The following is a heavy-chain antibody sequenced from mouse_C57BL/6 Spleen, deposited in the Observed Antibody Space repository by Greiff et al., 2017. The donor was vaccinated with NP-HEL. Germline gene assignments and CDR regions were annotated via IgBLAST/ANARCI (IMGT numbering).Heavy chain of an antibody. D-gene: IGHD4-1*01. CDR1: GYTFTSYW. CDR3: ARGDWNWEGSWFAY. CDR2: IDPNSGGT. J-gene: IGHJ3*01. Sequence: VQLQQPGAELVKPGASVKLSCKASGYTFTSYWMHWVKQRPGRGLEWIGRIDPNSGGTKYNEKFKSKATLAVDKPSSTAYMQLSSLTSEDSAVYDCARGDWNWEGSWFAYWGQGTLVTVSA. V-gene: IGHV1-72*01.